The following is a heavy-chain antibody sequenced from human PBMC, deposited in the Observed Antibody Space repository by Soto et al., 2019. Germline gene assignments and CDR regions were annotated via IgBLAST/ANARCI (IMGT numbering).Heavy chain of an antibody. CDR3: ARDGPRDHHSLYYYYGMDV. Sequence: PGGSLRLSCAASGFTFSSYAMHWVRQAPGKGLEWVAVISYDGSNKYYADSVKGRFTISRDNSKNTLYLQMNSLRAEDTAVYYCARDGPRDHHSLYYYYGMDVWGQGTTVTVSS. V-gene: IGHV3-30-3*01. J-gene: IGHJ6*02. D-gene: IGHD2-21*01. CDR2: ISYDGSNK. CDR1: GFTFSSYA.